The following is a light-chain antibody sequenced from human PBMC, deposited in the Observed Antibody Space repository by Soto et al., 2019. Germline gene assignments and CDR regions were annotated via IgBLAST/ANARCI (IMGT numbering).Light chain of an antibody. Sequence: QSALTQPASVSGSPGQSITISCTGTSSDVGGYNYVSRYQQHPGKSPKLMIYDVSNRPSGVPNRFSGCKSGNTSSLTISGLQAGDEAEYYCSSYTSSSTAVFGGGTQLTVL. CDR2: DVS. V-gene: IGLV2-14*01. CDR1: SSDVGGYNY. CDR3: SSYTSSSTAV. J-gene: IGLJ7*01.